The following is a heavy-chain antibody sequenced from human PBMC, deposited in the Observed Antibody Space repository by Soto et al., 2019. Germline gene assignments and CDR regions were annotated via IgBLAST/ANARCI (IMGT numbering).Heavy chain of an antibody. Sequence: QITLKESGPMLVEPTEALALTCSFSGFSLRSSPVGVGWFRQPPGKALEWLAVIYWDDDKRYNPSLKTRITMTNDTSRSQVALTMTDMEPKDPATYFCAHGVGGSSWNDGFFDFWGQGFPVTVS. V-gene: IGHV2-5*02. CDR2: IYWDDDK. CDR3: AHGVGGSSWNDGFFDF. D-gene: IGHD1-1*01. J-gene: IGHJ4*02. CDR1: GFSLRSSPVG.